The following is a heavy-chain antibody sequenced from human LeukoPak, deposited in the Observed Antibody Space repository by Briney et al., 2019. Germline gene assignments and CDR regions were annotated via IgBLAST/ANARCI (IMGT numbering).Heavy chain of an antibody. CDR1: GGSISSYY. J-gene: IGHJ4*02. V-gene: IGHV4-59*08. Sequence: SETLSLTCTVSGGSISSYYWSWIRQPPGKGLEWIGYIYYSGSTYYNPSLKSRVTISVDTSKNQFSLKLSSVTAADTAVYYCARFHYGSGSYLFDYWGQGTLVTVSS. D-gene: IGHD3-10*01. CDR2: IYYSGST. CDR3: ARFHYGSGSYLFDY.